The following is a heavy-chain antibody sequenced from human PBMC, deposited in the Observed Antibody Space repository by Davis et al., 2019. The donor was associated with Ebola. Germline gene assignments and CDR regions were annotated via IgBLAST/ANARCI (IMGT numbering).Heavy chain of an antibody. CDR2: IHAHSGGT. CDR3: ARVSNDIVDY. V-gene: IGHV1-2*02. D-gene: IGHD1-1*01. CDR1: GYTFTGYY. Sequence: ASVQVSCKASGYTFTGYYMHWVRQAPGQGLEWMGWIHAHSGGTNYAQKFQGRVTMTRDTSISTAYMELSRLRSDDTAVYYCARVSNDIVDYWGQGTLVTVSS. J-gene: IGHJ4*02.